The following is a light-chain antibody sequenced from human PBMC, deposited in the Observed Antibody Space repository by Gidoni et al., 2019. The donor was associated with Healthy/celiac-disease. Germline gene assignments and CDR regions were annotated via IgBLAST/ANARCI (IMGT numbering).Light chain of an antibody. CDR2: GAS. J-gene: IGKJ3*01. CDR1: QSVSSN. V-gene: IGKV3D-15*01. CDR3: QQDNNWPL. Sequence: ELVMTQTPATLSVSPGERATLACRASQSVSSNLAWYQQKPGQAPRLLIYGASTRATGIPARFSGSGSGTEFTLTISSLQSEDFAVYYCQQDNNWPLFGPGTKVDIK.